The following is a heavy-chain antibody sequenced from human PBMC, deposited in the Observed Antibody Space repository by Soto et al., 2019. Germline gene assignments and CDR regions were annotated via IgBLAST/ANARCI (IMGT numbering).Heavy chain of an antibody. V-gene: IGHV3-74*01. J-gene: IGHJ4*02. D-gene: IGHD3-10*01. CDR1: GFTFSSYW. Sequence: PGGSLRLSCEASGFTFSSYWIHWFRQAPGKGLVWISRIKGDTSSVNYAASVKGRFTISRDNAKNTLYLQMNSLSAEDTALYYYARGASGRFYFDYWGQGTLVTVSS. CDR2: IKGDTSSV. CDR3: ARGASGRFYFDY.